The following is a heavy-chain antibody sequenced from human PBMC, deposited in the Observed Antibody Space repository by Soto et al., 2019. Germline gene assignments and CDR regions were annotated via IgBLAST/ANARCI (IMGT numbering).Heavy chain of an antibody. V-gene: IGHV1-18*01. CDR3: AWDLDSGSYYTGDYYYGMDV. Sequence: ASVKVSCKASGYTFTSYGISWVRQAPGQGLEWMGWISAYNGNTNYAQKLQGRVTMTTDTSTSTAYMELRSLRSDDTAVYYCAWDLDSGSYYTGDYYYGMDVWGQGTTVTVSS. CDR1: GYTFTSYG. CDR2: ISAYNGNT. J-gene: IGHJ6*02. D-gene: IGHD1-26*01.